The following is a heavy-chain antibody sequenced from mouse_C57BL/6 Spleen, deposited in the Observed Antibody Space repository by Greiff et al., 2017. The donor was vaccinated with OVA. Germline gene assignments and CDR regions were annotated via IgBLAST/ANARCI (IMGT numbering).Heavy chain of an antibody. CDR3: ARGGYYGSSNEAMDY. V-gene: IGHV1-69*01. CDR2: IDPSDSYT. CDR1: GYTFTSYW. D-gene: IGHD1-1*01. Sequence: QVQLQQPGAELVMPGASVKLSCKASGYTFTSYWMHWVKPRPGQGLEWIGEIDPSDSYTNYNQKFKGKSTLTVDKSSSPAYMPLSSLTSEDSAVYHCARGGYYGSSNEAMDYWGQGTSVTVSS. J-gene: IGHJ4*01.